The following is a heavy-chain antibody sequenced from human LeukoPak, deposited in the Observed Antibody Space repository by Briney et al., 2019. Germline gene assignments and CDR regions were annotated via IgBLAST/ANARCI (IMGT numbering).Heavy chain of an antibody. CDR3: AKDRVAAAGRQLDY. Sequence: GRSLRLSCAASGFTFDDYAMPWVRHAPGKGLEWVSGISWNSGSIGYADSVKGRFTISRDNAKNSLYLQMNSLRAKDTALYYCAKDRVAAAGRQLDYWGQGTLVTVSS. D-gene: IGHD6-13*01. CDR2: ISWNSGSI. J-gene: IGHJ4*02. V-gene: IGHV3-9*01. CDR1: GFTFDDYA.